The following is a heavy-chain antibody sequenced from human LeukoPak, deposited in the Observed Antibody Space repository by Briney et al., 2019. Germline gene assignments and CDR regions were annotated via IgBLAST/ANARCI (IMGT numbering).Heavy chain of an antibody. D-gene: IGHD2-15*01. CDR2: IKHSGST. CDR3: ASEYCSGDSCEGGHFDY. V-gene: IGHV4-34*01. J-gene: IGHJ4*02. Sequence: SETLSLTCAVSGGSFSGYYLSWIRQPPGKGLELIGEIKHSGSTNYNPSLKSRVSISVDTSKNQFSLKLNSVTAADTAVYYCASEYCSGDSCEGGHFDYWGQGTLVTVSS. CDR1: GGSFSGYY.